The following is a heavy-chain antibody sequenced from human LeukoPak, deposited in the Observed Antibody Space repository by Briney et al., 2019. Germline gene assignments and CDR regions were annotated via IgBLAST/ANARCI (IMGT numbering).Heavy chain of an antibody. CDR1: GGSLSGYY. Sequence: SETLSLTCAVYGGSLSGYYWSWIRQPPGKGLEWIGEINHSGSTNYNPSLKSRVTISVDTSKNQFSLKLSSVTAADTAVYYCANNYDSSVHDAFDIWGQGTMVTVSS. CDR3: ANNYDSSVHDAFDI. D-gene: IGHD3-22*01. CDR2: INHSGST. V-gene: IGHV4-34*01. J-gene: IGHJ3*02.